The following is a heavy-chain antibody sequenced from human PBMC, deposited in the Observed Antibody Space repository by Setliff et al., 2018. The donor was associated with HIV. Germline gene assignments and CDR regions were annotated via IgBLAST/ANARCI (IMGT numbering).Heavy chain of an antibody. CDR3: ARGIDPRHYNYFYYMDV. V-gene: IGHV1-46*01. CDR1: GYTFTDYF. CDR2: INPSGGST. J-gene: IGHJ6*03. Sequence: GASVKVSCKASGYTFTDYFIHWVRQALGQGFEWMAIINPSGGSTSYAQKFQGRVTMTSDTSTSTVYMELSSLRSEDTAVYYCARGIDPRHYNYFYYMDVWGTGTTVTVSS. D-gene: IGHD2-21*01.